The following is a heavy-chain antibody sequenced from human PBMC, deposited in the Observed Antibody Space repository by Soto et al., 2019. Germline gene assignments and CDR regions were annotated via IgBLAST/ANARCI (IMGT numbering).Heavy chain of an antibody. CDR2: IYYSGST. Sequence: SETLSLTCTVSGGSISSYYWSWIRQPPGKGLEWIGYIYYSGSTNYNPSLKSRVTISVDTSKNQFSLKLSSVTAADTAVYYCARDSQATIFGVVDAFDIWGQGTMVTGSS. CDR1: GGSISSYY. D-gene: IGHD3-3*01. J-gene: IGHJ3*02. V-gene: IGHV4-59*01. CDR3: ARDSQATIFGVVDAFDI.